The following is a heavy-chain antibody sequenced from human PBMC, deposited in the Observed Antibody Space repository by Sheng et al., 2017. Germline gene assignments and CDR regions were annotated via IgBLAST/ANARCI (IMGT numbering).Heavy chain of an antibody. J-gene: IGHJ1*01. D-gene: IGHD3-22*01. CDR3: ARSSSYDSSLQH. CDR2: ISYDAIKK. V-gene: IGHV3-30*04. CDR1: GFTFNNHP. Sequence: QVQLVESGGGVVQPGRSLRLSCAASGFTFNNHPMHWVRQAPGRGLEWVALISYDAIKKYYSDSVKGRFTVSRDNSKNTLYLQMNNVRPEDTAFYYCARSSSYDSSLQHWGQGTLVTVSS.